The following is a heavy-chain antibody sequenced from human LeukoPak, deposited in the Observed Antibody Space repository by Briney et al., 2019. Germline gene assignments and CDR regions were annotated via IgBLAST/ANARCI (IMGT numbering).Heavy chain of an antibody. V-gene: IGHV4-31*03. CDR2: ISYTGNT. CDR3: ARGPSFGSTSRFDL. J-gene: IGHJ2*01. Sequence: SQTLSLTGTVSGGSISSGYYWTWIRQPPGKGLEWMGFISYTGNTYYKSSLKSRITMSVDTSKSHFSLNLSSVTAADTAVYYCARGPSFGSTSRFDLWGRGTLVTVSS. D-gene: IGHD6-13*01. CDR1: GGSISSGYY.